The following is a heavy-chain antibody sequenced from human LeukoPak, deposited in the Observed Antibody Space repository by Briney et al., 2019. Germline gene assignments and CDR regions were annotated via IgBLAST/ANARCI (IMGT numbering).Heavy chain of an antibody. CDR1: GFTFTDYW. J-gene: IGHJ4*01. V-gene: IGHV3-7*01. CDR2: IRQDGSEK. CDR3: ARDGTAAGLYFDL. Sequence: GGSLRLSCEVSGFTFTDYWMNWVRQAPGKGPEWVASIRQDGSEKTYVDSVKGRFTISRDNTKNSLSLQLNGLRAEDTAVYYCARDGTAAGLYFDLWGQGTRVTVSS. D-gene: IGHD6-13*01.